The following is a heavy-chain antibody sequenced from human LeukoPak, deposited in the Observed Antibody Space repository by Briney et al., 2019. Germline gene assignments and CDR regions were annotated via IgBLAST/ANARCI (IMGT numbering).Heavy chain of an antibody. Sequence: PGGSLRLSCAASGFTFSSYAMSWVRQPPGKGLEWIGEINHSGSTNYNPSLKSRVTISVDTSKNQFSLKLSSVTAADTAVYYCARGSWIVANYWGQGTLVTVSS. D-gene: IGHD3-22*01. CDR3: ARGSWIVANY. J-gene: IGHJ4*02. CDR2: INHSGST. V-gene: IGHV4-34*01. CDR1: GFTFSSYA.